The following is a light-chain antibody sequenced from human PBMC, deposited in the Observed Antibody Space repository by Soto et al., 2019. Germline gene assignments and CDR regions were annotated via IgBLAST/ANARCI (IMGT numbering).Light chain of an antibody. J-gene: IGKJ5*01. CDR3: QQYYDWPIT. V-gene: IGKV3-15*01. Sequence: IVMTQSPGTLSLSPGDTATLSCRASQGISSLLAWYQQKPGQAPRLLIYAASTRAAGIPARFSGSGSGTDFTLTISSLQSEDFAVYYCQQYYDWPITFGQGTRLEIK. CDR1: QGISSL. CDR2: AAS.